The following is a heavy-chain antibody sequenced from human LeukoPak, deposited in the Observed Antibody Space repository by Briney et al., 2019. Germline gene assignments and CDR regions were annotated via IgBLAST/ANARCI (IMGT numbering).Heavy chain of an antibody. D-gene: IGHD3-10*01. CDR1: GYSISSGYY. CDR3: ARAAYGSGSYDVDY. Sequence: NPSETLSLTCAVSGYSISSGYYWGWIRQPPGEGLGWIGSIYHSGSTYYNPSLKSRVTISVDTSKNQFSLKLSSVTAADTAVYYCARAAYGSGSYDVDYWGQGTLVTVSS. V-gene: IGHV4-38-2*01. J-gene: IGHJ4*02. CDR2: IYHSGST.